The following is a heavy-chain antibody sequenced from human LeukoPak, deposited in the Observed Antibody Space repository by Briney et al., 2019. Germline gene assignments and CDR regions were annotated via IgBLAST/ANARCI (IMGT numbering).Heavy chain of an antibody. CDR1: GFTFSSYA. CDR2: ISGSGGST. D-gene: IGHD4-17*01. Sequence: GGSLRLSCAASGFTFSSYAMSWVRQAPGKGLEWVSAISGSGGSTYYADSVKGRFTISRDNSKNTLYLQMNSLRAEDTAVYYCAKDRNGDYKTYYFDYWGQGTLVTVSS. V-gene: IGHV3-23*01. CDR3: AKDRNGDYKTYYFDY. J-gene: IGHJ4*02.